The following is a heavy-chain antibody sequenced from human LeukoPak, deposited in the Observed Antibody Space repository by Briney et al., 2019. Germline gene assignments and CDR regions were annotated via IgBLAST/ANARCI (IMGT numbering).Heavy chain of an antibody. D-gene: IGHD4-17*01. J-gene: IGHJ6*02. CDR1: GFSFSSYE. Sequence: GRSRRLSCAASGFSFSSYEMTWGGQAPGRGLDWVSYIGRSGRSMYYADSVKGRFTVSRDNTKNSLFLQMNSLRAEDTAVYYCARVRRSYGYQYYHGLDAWGQGTTVTVSS. V-gene: IGHV3-48*03. CDR2: IGRSGRSM. CDR3: ARVRRSYGYQYYHGLDA.